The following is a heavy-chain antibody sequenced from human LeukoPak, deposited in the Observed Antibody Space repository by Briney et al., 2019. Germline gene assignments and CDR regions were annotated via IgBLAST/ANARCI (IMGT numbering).Heavy chain of an antibody. J-gene: IGHJ4*02. D-gene: IGHD1-26*01. Sequence: GGSLRLSCAASGFTFSSYAMSWVRQAPGKGLEWVSAISGSGGSTYYADSVKGRFTISRDNSKNTLYLQMNSLRAEDPAVYYFAKVGDVVGARGYFDYWGQGTLVTVSS. CDR1: GFTFSSYA. V-gene: IGHV3-23*01. CDR2: ISGSGGST. CDR3: AKVGDVVGARGYFDY.